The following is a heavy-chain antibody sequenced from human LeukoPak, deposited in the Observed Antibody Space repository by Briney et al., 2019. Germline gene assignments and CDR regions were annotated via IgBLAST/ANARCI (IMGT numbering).Heavy chain of an antibody. J-gene: IGHJ4*02. Sequence: SGTLSLTCTVSGGSISSSSYFWGWIRQPPGKGREWIGSSFYSGSTYYNPSLNSRVTISIDTSKNQFSLRLSSVTAADTAVYYCARQMNTVTADYWGQGTLVTVSS. CDR2: SFYSGST. V-gene: IGHV4-39*01. D-gene: IGHD4-17*01. CDR1: GGSISSSSYF. CDR3: ARQMNTVTADY.